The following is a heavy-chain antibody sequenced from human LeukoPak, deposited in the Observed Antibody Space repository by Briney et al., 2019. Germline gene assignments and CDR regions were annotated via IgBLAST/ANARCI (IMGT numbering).Heavy chain of an antibody. CDR2: IYYSGST. V-gene: IGHV4-39*01. J-gene: IGHJ4*02. CDR3: ARRIRDSSSWAYFDY. CDR1: GGPISSSSYY. D-gene: IGHD6-13*01. Sequence: SETLSLTCTVSGGPISSSSYYWGWIRQPPGKGLEWIGSIYYSGSTYYNPSLESRVTISVDTTKNQFSLKLRSVEDTAVAEYECARRIRDSSSWAYFDYWGQGTLVTVSS.